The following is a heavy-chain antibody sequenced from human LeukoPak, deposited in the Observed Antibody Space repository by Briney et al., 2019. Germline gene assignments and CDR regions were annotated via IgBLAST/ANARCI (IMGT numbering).Heavy chain of an antibody. CDR2: ISAYNGNT. D-gene: IGHD3-3*01. CDR1: GYTFTSYG. J-gene: IGHJ6*03. Sequence: ASVKVSCKASGYTFTSYGISWVRQAPGQGLEWMGRISAYNGNTNYAQKLQGRVTMTTDTSTSTAYMELRSLRSDDTAVYYCARDHGYYDFCSGYYNYSYYMDVWGKGTTVTVSS. CDR3: ARDHGYYDFCSGYYNYSYYMDV. V-gene: IGHV1-18*01.